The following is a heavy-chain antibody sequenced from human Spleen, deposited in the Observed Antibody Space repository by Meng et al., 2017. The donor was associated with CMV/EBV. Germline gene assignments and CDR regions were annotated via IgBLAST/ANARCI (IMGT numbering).Heavy chain of an antibody. CDR1: YW. V-gene: IGHV3-74*01. CDR2: VSINGNGT. D-gene: IGHD6-13*01. CDR3: VRERTRTSDLPAGGPEGRYFDY. J-gene: IGHJ4*02. Sequence: YWMHWVRQSPGKGLVWVSRVSINGNGTNYADSVNGRFTVSRDNSKNTVFLQMDSLRVEDSGLYYCVRERTRTSDLPAGGPEGRYFDYWGQGTLVTVSS.